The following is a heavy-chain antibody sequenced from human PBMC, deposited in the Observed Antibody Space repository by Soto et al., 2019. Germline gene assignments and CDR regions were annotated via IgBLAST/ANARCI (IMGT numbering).Heavy chain of an antibody. J-gene: IGHJ5*02. D-gene: IGHD3-3*01. CDR2: INHSGST. CDR3: ARLHIPRRGITIFGVVIGKYNWFDP. V-gene: IGHV4-34*01. Sequence: SETLSLTCAVYGGSFSGYYWSWIRQPPGKGLEWIGEINHSGSTNYNPSLKSRVTISVDTSKNQFSLKLSSVTAADTAVYYCARLHIPRRGITIFGVVIGKYNWFDPWGQGTLVTVSS. CDR1: GGSFSGYY.